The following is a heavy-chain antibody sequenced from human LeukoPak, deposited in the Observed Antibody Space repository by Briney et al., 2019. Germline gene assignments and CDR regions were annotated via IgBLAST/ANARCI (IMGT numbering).Heavy chain of an antibody. Sequence: SETLSLTCAVYGGSFSGYYWSWIRQPPGKGLEWIGEINHSGSTNYNPSLKSRVTISVDTSKNQFSLKLSSVTAADMAVYYCARGYYGSGSLPYYYYYYMDVWGKGTTVTISS. J-gene: IGHJ6*03. CDR1: GGSFSGYY. CDR3: ARGYYGSGSLPYYYYYYMDV. V-gene: IGHV4-34*01. D-gene: IGHD3-10*01. CDR2: INHSGST.